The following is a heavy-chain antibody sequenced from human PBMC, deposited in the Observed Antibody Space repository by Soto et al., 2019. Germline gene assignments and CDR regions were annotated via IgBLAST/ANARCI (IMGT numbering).Heavy chain of an antibody. V-gene: IGHV1-18*01. Sequence: ASVKVSCKASGYSFSSYAIIWVRQAPGQGLEWMGWISTYNGDTKYAQKFQGRVTMTTDTPTSTAYMELRSLRSDDTAVYYCARIPATKYSYYYVMDVWGQGTTVTVSS. CDR3: ARIPATKYSYYYVMDV. J-gene: IGHJ6*02. CDR1: GYSFSSYA. CDR2: ISTYNGDT.